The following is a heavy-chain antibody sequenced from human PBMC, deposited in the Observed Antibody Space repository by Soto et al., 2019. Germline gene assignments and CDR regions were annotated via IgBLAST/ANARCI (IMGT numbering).Heavy chain of an antibody. J-gene: IGHJ6*03. CDR1: GFTFSSYA. V-gene: IGHV3-23*01. Sequence: PGGSLRLSCATSGFTFSSYAMAWVRQAPGKGLEWVSAISGSGGITYHAASVKGRFSISRDNSRNMLYLQMNSLGAEDTAVYYCARAAHYDFWSGYYYMDVCGIGTTVTVSS. D-gene: IGHD3-3*01. CDR3: ARAAHYDFWSGYYYMDV. CDR2: ISGSGGIT.